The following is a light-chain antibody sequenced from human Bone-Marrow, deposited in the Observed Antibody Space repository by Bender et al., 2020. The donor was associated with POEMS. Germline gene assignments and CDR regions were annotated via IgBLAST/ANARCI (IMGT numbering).Light chain of an antibody. CDR1: SSDVGGYGY. CDR2: DVS. V-gene: IGLV2-11*01. CDR3: AVWDDSLNGWV. Sequence: QSALTQPASVSGSPGQSITISCTGTSSDVGGYGYVSWYQQHPGKAPKVMIYDVSRRPSEVPDRFSGSRSGTSASLAISGLQSEDEADYYCAVWDDSLNGWVYGGGTKLTVL. J-gene: IGLJ3*02.